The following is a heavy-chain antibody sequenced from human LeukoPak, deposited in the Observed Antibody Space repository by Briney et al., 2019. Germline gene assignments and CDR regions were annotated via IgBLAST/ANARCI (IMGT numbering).Heavy chain of an antibody. D-gene: IGHD3-22*01. V-gene: IGHV5-51*01. CDR1: GYSFTSYW. CDR3: AVIYYDSSGYFDY. CDR2: IYPGDCDT. Sequence: GASLQISCKGSGYSFTSYWIGWVRQMPGKGLEGMGIIYPGDCDTRYSPSFQGQVTISADKSSSTAYLQWSSLKASDTAMYYCAVIYYDSSGYFDYWGQGTLVTVSS. J-gene: IGHJ4*02.